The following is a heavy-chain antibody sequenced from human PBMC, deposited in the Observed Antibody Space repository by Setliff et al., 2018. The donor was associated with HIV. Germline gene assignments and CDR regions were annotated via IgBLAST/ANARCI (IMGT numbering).Heavy chain of an antibody. Sequence: PSETLSLTCTVAGGSISGHYWSWIRQPPGRGLEWIGYIYSSGSTNFNPTLQSRVTISVDTSKNQFSLKLSFVTAADTAVYYCARHSGVASPNWFDPWGQGTLVTVSS. CDR1: GGSISGHY. CDR2: IYSSGST. CDR3: ARHSGVASPNWFDP. V-gene: IGHV4-4*09. D-gene: IGHD3-10*01. J-gene: IGHJ5*02.